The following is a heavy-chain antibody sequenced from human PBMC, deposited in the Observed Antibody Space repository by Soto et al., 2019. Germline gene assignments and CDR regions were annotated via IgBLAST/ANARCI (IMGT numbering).Heavy chain of an antibody. CDR3: ARFSSGGDTTYYMDV. J-gene: IGHJ6*03. CDR2: IRGNGSNK. D-gene: IGHD6-19*01. Sequence: PGGSLRLSCAASGFTFSSYGMRWVRQAPGKGLEWVAGIRGNGSNKYYADSVKGRFTISRDNSKNTLYLQMNSLRAEDTAVYYCARFSSGGDTTYYMDVWGKGTTVTVSS. CDR1: GFTFSSYG. V-gene: IGHV3-23*01.